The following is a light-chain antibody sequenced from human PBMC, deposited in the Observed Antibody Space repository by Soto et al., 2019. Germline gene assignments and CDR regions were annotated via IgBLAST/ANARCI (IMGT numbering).Light chain of an antibody. CDR3: ASWDDSLEGVV. CDR2: SHN. V-gene: IGLV1-44*01. J-gene: IGLJ2*01. Sequence: QAVVTQPPSASGAPGQRLMISCSGSTSNIGGNAVNWYQHVPGTAPKLLIYSHNQRPSGVPDRFSASKSGTTASLAISGLQSEDEADYYCASWDDSLEGVVFGGGTKLTVL. CDR1: TSNIGGNA.